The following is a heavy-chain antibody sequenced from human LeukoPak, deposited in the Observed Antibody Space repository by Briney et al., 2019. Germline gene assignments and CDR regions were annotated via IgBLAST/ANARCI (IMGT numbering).Heavy chain of an antibody. D-gene: IGHD3-10*01. J-gene: IGHJ5*02. CDR1: GGSISSGGYS. CDR3: ARVPMVRGVGWFDP. CDR2: IYHSGST. V-gene: IGHV4-30-2*01. Sequence: SQTLSLTCAVSGGSISSGGYSWSWIRQPPGKGLEWIGYIYHSGSTYYNPSLKSRVTISVDRSKSQFSLKLSSVTAADTAVYYCARVPMVRGVGWFDPWGQGTLVTVSS.